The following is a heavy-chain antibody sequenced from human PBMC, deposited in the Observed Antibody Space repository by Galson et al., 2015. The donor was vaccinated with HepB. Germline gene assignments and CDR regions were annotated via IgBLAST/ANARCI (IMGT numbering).Heavy chain of an antibody. Sequence: SVKVSCKASGDTLTRYFMHWVRQAPGQGLEWMGRINPDSGGTNYAQKFQGRVTMTRDTSISTAYMELSRLRSDDTAVYYCARDKTTTGGSGTFDYWGQGTLVSVSS. J-gene: IGHJ4*02. CDR2: INPDSGGT. CDR3: ARDKTTTGGSGTFDY. V-gene: IGHV1-2*06. D-gene: IGHD3-10*01. CDR1: GDTLTRYF.